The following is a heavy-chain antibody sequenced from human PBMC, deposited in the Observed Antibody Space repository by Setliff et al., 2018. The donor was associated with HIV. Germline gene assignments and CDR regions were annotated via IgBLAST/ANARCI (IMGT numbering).Heavy chain of an antibody. CDR2: IKSKEDGGTR. CDR3: TTRLSGSYIPNWFDP. Sequence: TGGSLRLSCLASGMTFSDAWMTWVRQAPGKRLEWVGRIKSKEDGGTREYAAPVKGRFTISRDDSKNTLYLQMNSLEIEDTAVYYCTTRLSGSYIPNWFDPWGQGTLVTVSS. D-gene: IGHD1-26*01. CDR1: GMTFSDAW. J-gene: IGHJ5*02. V-gene: IGHV3-15*01.